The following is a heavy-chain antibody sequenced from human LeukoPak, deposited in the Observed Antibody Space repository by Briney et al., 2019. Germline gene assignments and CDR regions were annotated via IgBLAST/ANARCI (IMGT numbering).Heavy chain of an antibody. CDR1: GGSFSGYY. CDR3: ASYIAAGTTTIEGDDY. J-gene: IGHJ4*02. D-gene: IGHD6-13*01. V-gene: IGHV4-34*01. CDR2: INHSGST. Sequence: SETLSLTCAVYGGSFSGYYWSWIRQPPGKGLEWIGEINHSGSTNYNPSLKSRVTISVDTSKNQFSLKLSSVTAADTAVYYCASYIAAGTTTIEGDDYWGQGTLVTVFS.